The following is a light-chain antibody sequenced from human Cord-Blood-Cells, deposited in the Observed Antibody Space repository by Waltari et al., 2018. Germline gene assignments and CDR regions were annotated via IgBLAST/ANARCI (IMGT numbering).Light chain of an antibody. CDR2: DVS. CDR3: SSYTSSSTLV. J-gene: IGLJ3*02. Sequence: QSALPQPASVSGSPGQSITIPATGTSSDVGGYNYVPWYQQHPGKAPKLMIYDVSNRPSGVSNRFSGSKSGNTASLTISGLQAEDEADYYCSSYTSSSTLVFGGGTKLTVL. V-gene: IGLV2-14*03. CDR1: SSDVGGYNY.